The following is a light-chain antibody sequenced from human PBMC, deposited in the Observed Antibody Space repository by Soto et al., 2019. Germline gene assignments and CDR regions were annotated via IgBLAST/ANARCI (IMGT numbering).Light chain of an antibody. CDR1: QSVSSD. CDR3: QQYDRWPVT. V-gene: IGKV3-15*01. CDR2: DAS. J-gene: IGKJ4*01. Sequence: IVLTPYPGTLSSSPGDIATLSCRVSQSVSSDYLAWYQHKPGQSPRLLISDASTGASGIPPRFSGSGAGTEFTLTIDRLQSADFAVYYCQQYDRWPVTFGGGTKVEIK.